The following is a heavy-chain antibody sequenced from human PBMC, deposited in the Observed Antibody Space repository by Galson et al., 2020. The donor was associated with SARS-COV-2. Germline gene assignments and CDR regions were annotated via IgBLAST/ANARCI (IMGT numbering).Heavy chain of an antibody. Sequence: SETLSLTCTVSGGSISGSYWSWIRQPPGKGLEYIGYVYYSGSTNYSPSLKSRVTISVDTSKNQFSLKVRSVTAADTAVYYCARQTNYDFFTWGQGT. CDR2: VYYSGST. CDR3: ARQTNYDFFT. D-gene: IGHD3-3*01. V-gene: IGHV4-59*08. J-gene: IGHJ4*02. CDR1: GGSISGSY.